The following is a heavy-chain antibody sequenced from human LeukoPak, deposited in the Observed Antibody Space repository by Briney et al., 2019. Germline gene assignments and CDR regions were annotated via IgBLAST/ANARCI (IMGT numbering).Heavy chain of an antibody. CDR1: GGSISSSNW. CDR2: IYHSGST. V-gene: IGHV4-4*02. J-gene: IGHJ4*02. CDR3: ARAGVVIPNFDY. Sequence: PSETLSLTCAVSGGSISSSNWWSWVRQPPGKGLEWIGEIYHSGSTNYNPSLKSRVTISVDRSKNQFSLKLSSVTAADTAVYYCARAGVVIPNFDYWGQGTLVTVSS. D-gene: IGHD3-22*01.